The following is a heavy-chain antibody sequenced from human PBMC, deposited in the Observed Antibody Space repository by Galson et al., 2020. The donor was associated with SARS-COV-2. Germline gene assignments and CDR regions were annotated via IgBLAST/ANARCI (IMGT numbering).Heavy chain of an antibody. CDR1: GFNFNIYA. CDR3: AREDIVVVPAFDY. V-gene: IGHV3-74*01. CDR2: INSDGSST. Sequence: TGGSLRLSCVVSGFNFNIYAMSWVRQAPGKGLVWVSRINSDGSSTSYADSVKGRFTISRDNAKNTLYLQMNSLRAEDTAVYYCAREDIVVVPAFDYWGQGTLVTVSS. D-gene: IGHD2-2*01. J-gene: IGHJ4*02.